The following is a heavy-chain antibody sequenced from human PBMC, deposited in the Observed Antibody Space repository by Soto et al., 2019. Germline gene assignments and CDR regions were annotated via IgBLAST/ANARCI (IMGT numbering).Heavy chain of an antibody. Sequence: EVQLVESGGGLVKPGGSLRLSCAASGFTFSSYSMNWVRQAPGKGLEWVSSISSSSSYIYYADSVTGRFTISSDNAKNSRYLRMNSLRAEYTAVNSCARVTTSGSCLGLLGCYFDRWGRGSMGTVSS. V-gene: IGHV3-21*01. J-gene: IGHJ2*01. CDR1: GFTFSSYS. CDR3: ARVTTSGSCLGLLGCYFDR. CDR2: ISSSSSYI. D-gene: IGHD3-10*01.